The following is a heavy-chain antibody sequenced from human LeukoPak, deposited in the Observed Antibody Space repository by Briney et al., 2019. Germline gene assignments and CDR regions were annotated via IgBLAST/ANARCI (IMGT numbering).Heavy chain of an antibody. J-gene: IGHJ4*02. Sequence: SETLSLTCTVSGGSISSYYWSWIRQPPGKGLEWIGYIYYSGSTNYNPSLKSRVTISVDTPKNQFSLKLSSVTAADTAVYYCARASGYSYGSLDYWGQGTLVTVSS. CDR1: GGSISSYY. D-gene: IGHD5-18*01. V-gene: IGHV4-59*01. CDR2: IYYSGST. CDR3: ARASGYSYGSLDY.